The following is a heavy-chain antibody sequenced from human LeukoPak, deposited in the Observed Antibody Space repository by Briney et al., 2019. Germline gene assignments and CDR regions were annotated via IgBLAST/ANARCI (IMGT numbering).Heavy chain of an antibody. V-gene: IGHV4-4*07. Sequence: PSETLSLTCTVSGGSISSYYWSWLRQPAGKGLEWIGRIYTSGSTNYNPSLKSRVTMSVDTSKNQFSLKLSSVTAADTAVYYCARDAFVVPAANWFDPWGQGTLVTVSS. CDR1: GGSISSYY. CDR2: IYTSGST. CDR3: ARDAFVVPAANWFDP. D-gene: IGHD2-2*01. J-gene: IGHJ5*02.